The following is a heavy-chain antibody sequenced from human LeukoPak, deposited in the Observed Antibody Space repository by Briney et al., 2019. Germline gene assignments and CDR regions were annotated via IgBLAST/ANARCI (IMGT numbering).Heavy chain of an antibody. CDR3: ARGREEANLDY. Sequence: PSETLSLTCTVSGGSISSYYWSWIRQPPGKGLEWIGYIYYSGSTNYNPSLKSRVTISVDTSKNQFSLKLSSVTAADTAVYYCARGREEANLDYWGQGTLVTVSS. J-gene: IGHJ4*02. CDR1: GGSISSYY. V-gene: IGHV4-59*01. CDR2: IYYSGST.